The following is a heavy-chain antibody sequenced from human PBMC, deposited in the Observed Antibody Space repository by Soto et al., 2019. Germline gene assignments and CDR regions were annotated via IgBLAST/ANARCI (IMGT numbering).Heavy chain of an antibody. Sequence: SETLSLTCAVSGGSISSDYWSWIRQPPGKGLEWIGYIYYSGSTNYNPSLKSRVTISVDTSKNQFSLKLGSVTAADTAVYYCARDSAADYGMDVWGQGTTVTVS. J-gene: IGHJ6*02. CDR2: IYYSGST. CDR1: GGSISSDY. V-gene: IGHV4-59*01. D-gene: IGHD6-13*01. CDR3: ARDSAADYGMDV.